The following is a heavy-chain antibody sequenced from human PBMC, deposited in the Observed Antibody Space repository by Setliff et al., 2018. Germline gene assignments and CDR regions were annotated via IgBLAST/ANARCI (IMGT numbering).Heavy chain of an antibody. J-gene: IGHJ3*02. V-gene: IGHV1-69*11. Sequence: ASVKVSCKVSGGSFSSYAISWVRQAPGQGPEWLGRIIPVLDTTDYSPKFQDRLTITADEPSRTVNMELHSLRSEDTALYYCARGVVNWAAFNIWGRGTMVTVSS. CDR3: ARGVVNWAAFNI. CDR2: IIPVLDTT. CDR1: GGSFSSYA. D-gene: IGHD3-16*01.